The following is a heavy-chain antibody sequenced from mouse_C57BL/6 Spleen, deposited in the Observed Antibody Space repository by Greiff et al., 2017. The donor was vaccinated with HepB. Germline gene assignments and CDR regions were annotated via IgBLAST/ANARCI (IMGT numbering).Heavy chain of an antibody. Sequence: VKLVESGPGLVQPSQSLSITCTVSGFSLTSYGVHWVRQSPGKGLEWLGVIWSGGSTDYNAAFISRLSISKDNSKSQVFFKMNSLQADDTAIYYCARNPSRGYFDVWGTGTTVTVSS. D-gene: IGHD6-1*01. V-gene: IGHV2-2*01. CDR1: GFSLTSYG. CDR3: ARNPSRGYFDV. J-gene: IGHJ1*03. CDR2: IWSGGST.